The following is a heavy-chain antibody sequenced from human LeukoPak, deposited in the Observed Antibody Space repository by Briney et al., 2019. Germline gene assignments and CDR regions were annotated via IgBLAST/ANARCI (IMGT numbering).Heavy chain of an antibody. Sequence: GGSLRLSCAASGFTFSGSAMHWVRQASGKGLEWVGRIRSKAHSYATAYAASVKGRFTISRDDSKSTAYLQMNGLKTEDTAVYYCISHSGGLPFDYWGQGTLVTVSS. CDR1: GFTFSGSA. CDR3: ISHSGGLPFDY. V-gene: IGHV3-73*01. CDR2: IRSKAHSYAT. D-gene: IGHD6-19*01. J-gene: IGHJ4*02.